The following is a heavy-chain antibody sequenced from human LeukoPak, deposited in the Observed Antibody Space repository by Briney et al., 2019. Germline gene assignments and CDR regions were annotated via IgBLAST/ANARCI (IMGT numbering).Heavy chain of an antibody. D-gene: IGHD1-26*01. J-gene: IGHJ3*02. V-gene: IGHV1-69*13. CDR2: IIPIFGTA. CDR3: ARRVRGGGGSYYKAFDI. CDR1: GGTFSSYA. Sequence: SVKVSCKASGGTFSSYAISWVRQAPGQGLEWMGGIIPIFGTANYAQKFQGRVTITADESTSTAYMELSSLRSEDTAVYYCARRVRGGGGSYYKAFDIWGQGTMVTVSS.